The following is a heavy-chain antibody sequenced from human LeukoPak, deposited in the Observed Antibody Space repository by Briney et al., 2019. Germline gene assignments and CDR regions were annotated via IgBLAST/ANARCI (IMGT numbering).Heavy chain of an antibody. CDR1: IFTFSSYW. Sequence: GGSLRLSCAASIFTFSSYWMHCVRQAPGKRLVWVSRINSDGSSTSYADSVKGRFTISRDNAKNTLYLQINSLRAEDTAVYYCARGNAHAFDIWGQGTMVTVSS. J-gene: IGHJ3*02. CDR3: ARGNAHAFDI. V-gene: IGHV3-74*01. CDR2: INSDGSST. D-gene: IGHD1-1*01.